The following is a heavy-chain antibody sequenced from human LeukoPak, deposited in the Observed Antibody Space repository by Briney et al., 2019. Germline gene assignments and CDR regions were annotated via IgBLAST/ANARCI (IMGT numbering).Heavy chain of an antibody. CDR2: INHSGST. CDR1: GGSISSGAYY. D-gene: IGHD6-19*01. J-gene: IGHJ4*02. Sequence: PSETLSLTCTVSGGSISSGAYYWSWIRQPPGKGLEWIGEINHSGSTNYNPSLKSRVTISVDTSKNQFSLKLSSVTAADTAVYYCARGWVAGGYYFDYWGQGTLVTVSS. V-gene: IGHV4-39*07. CDR3: ARGWVAGGYYFDY.